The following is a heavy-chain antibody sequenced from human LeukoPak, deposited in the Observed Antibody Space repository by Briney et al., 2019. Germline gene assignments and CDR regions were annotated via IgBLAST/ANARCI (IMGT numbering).Heavy chain of an antibody. Sequence: ASVKVSCKASGYTFTSYYMHWVRQAPGQGLEWMGIINPSGGSTSYAQKFQGGVTMTRDTSTSTVYMELSSLRSEDTAVYYCARGYYGSGSYQAFDYWGQGTLVTVSS. V-gene: IGHV1-46*01. CDR1: GYTFTSYY. D-gene: IGHD3-10*01. CDR3: ARGYYGSGSYQAFDY. CDR2: INPSGGST. J-gene: IGHJ4*02.